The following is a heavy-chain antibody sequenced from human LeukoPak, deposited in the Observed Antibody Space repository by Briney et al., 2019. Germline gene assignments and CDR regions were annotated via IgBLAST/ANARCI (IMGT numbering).Heavy chain of an antibody. V-gene: IGHV1-2*06. D-gene: IGHD6-19*01. CDR1: GYTFTGYY. CDR3: ARVFKGSGWYGEIDY. Sequence: ASVKVSCKASGYTFTGYYMHWVRQAPEQGLEWMGRINPNSGGTNYAQKFQGRVTMTRDTSISTAYMELSRLRSDDTAVYYCARVFKGSGWYGEIDYWGQGTLVTVSS. CDR2: INPNSGGT. J-gene: IGHJ4*02.